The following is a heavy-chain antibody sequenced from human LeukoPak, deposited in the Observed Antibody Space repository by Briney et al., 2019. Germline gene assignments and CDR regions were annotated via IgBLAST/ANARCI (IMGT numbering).Heavy chain of an antibody. CDR1: GFTFSSYS. Sequence: VGSLRLSCAASGFTFSSYSMNWVCQAPGKGLEWVSSISSSSSYIYYADSVKGRFTISRDNAKNSLYLQMNSLRAEDTAVYYCAREVVPAAFDYWGQGTLVTVSS. CDR2: ISSSSSYI. CDR3: AREVVPAAFDY. V-gene: IGHV3-21*01. D-gene: IGHD2-2*01. J-gene: IGHJ4*02.